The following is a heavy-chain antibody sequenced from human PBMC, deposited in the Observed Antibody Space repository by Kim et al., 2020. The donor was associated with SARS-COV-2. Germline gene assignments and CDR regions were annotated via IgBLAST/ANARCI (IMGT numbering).Heavy chain of an antibody. Sequence: ASVKVSCKASGYTFTGYYMHWVRQAPGQGLEWMGWINPNSGGTNYAQKFQGRVTMTRDTSISTAYMELSRLRSDDTAVYYCARDFAPDGPRNSSPTGDWGQGTLVTVSS. D-gene: IGHD6-19*01. J-gene: IGHJ4*02. CDR1: GYTFTGYY. CDR2: INPNSGGT. V-gene: IGHV1-2*02. CDR3: ARDFAPDGPRNSSPTGD.